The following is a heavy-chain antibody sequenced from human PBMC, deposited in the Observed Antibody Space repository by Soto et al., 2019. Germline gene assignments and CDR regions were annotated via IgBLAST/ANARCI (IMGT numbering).Heavy chain of an antibody. V-gene: IGHV3-23*01. Sequence: GGSLRLSCAASGFTFSSYAMSWVRQAPGKGLEWVSAISGSGGSTYYADSVKVRFTISRDNSKNTLYLQMNSLRSEDTAVYYCAKCRFGELLEADYWGQGTLVTVSS. J-gene: IGHJ4*02. D-gene: IGHD3-10*01. CDR3: AKCRFGELLEADY. CDR1: GFTFSSYA. CDR2: ISGSGGST.